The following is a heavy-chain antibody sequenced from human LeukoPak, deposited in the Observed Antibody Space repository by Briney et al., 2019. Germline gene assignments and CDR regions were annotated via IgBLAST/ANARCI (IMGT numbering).Heavy chain of an antibody. CDR1: GGSISSYY. CDR2: IYYSGST. Sequence: SETLSLTCTVSGGSISSYYWSWIRQPPGKGLEWIGYIYYSGSTNYNPSLKSRVTISVDTSKNQFSLKLSSVTAADTAVYYCARGIKYYDFWSAEYSGDWFDPWGQGTLVTVSS. J-gene: IGHJ5*02. D-gene: IGHD3-3*01. CDR3: ARGIKYYDFWSAEYSGDWFDP. V-gene: IGHV4-59*01.